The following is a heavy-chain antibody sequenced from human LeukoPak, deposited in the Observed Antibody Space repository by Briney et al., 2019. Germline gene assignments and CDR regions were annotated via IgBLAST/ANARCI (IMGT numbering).Heavy chain of an antibody. Sequence: SETPSLTCTVSGGSISTGGYYWSWIRQHPGKGLEWIGNIYYSGSTYYSPSLKSRVTMSVDTSKNQFSLTLISVTAADTAVYFCARAAPNYYDSSGSLRNPYFDYWGQGTLVTVSS. CDR3: ARAAPNYYDSSGSLRNPYFDY. CDR2: IYYSGST. V-gene: IGHV4-31*03. CDR1: GGSISTGGYY. D-gene: IGHD3-22*01. J-gene: IGHJ4*02.